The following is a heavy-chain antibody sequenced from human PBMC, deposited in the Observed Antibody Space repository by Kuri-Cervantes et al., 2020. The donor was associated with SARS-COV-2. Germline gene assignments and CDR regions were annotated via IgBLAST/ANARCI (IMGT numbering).Heavy chain of an antibody. CDR3: SRGPIVPTIYSLTPHFDS. CDR2: IKSKAYGGTT. J-gene: IGHJ4*02. CDR1: GFAFGDYA. V-gene: IGHV3-49*03. D-gene: IGHD3-3*01. Sequence: GGSLRLSCRTSGFAFGDYAMSWLRQAPGKGLEWIGFIKSKAYGGTTEYAASVKGKFSISRDDSESVVYLQMNSLQTEDTAVYYCSRGPIVPTIYSLTPHFDSWGQGSLVTVSS.